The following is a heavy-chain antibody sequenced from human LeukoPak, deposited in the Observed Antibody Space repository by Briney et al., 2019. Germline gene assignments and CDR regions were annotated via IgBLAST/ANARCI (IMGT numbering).Heavy chain of an antibody. J-gene: IGHJ3*02. CDR1: GGSISSYY. D-gene: IGHD2-2*01. V-gene: IGHV4-59*08. CDR3: ASRERGYCSSTSCYRSAFDI. CDR2: IYYSGST. Sequence: SETLSLTCTVAGGSISSYYWSWIRQPPGKGLEWIGYIYYSGSTNYNPSLKSRVTISVDTSKNQFSLKLSFVTAADTVVYYCASRERGYCSSTSCYRSAFDIWGQGTMVTVSS.